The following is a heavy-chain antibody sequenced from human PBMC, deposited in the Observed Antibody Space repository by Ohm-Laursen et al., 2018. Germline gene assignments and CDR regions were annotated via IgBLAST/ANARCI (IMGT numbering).Heavy chain of an antibody. CDR2: ISYDGSNK. V-gene: IGHV3-30*03. CDR1: GFTFSSYG. D-gene: IGHD4-17*01. J-gene: IGHJ4*02. Sequence: LRLSCTASGFTFSSYGMHWVRQAPGKGLEWVAVISYDGSNKYYADSVKGRFTISRDNSKNTLYLQMNSLRAEDTAVYYCASQPYGDYDYWGQGTLVTVSS. CDR3: ASQPYGDYDY.